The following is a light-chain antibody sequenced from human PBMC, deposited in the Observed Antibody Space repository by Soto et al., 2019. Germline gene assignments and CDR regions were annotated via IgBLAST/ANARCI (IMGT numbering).Light chain of an antibody. Sequence: QSVLTQPPSVSGDPGQRVTISCTATSSNIGAGYDVHWYQQLPGTAPKLLIYGNSNRPSGVPDRFSGSKSGTSASLAITGLQAEDEADYYCQSYDSSLSGPHWVFGGGTKLTVL. V-gene: IGLV1-40*01. J-gene: IGLJ3*02. CDR2: GNS. CDR3: QSYDSSLSGPHWV. CDR1: SSNIGAGYD.